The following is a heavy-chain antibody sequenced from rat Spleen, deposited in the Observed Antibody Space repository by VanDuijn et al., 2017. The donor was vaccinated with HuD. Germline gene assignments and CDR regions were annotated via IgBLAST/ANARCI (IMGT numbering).Heavy chain of an antibody. CDR1: GHSITSTYR. D-gene: IGHD1-12*02. CDR3: ARSEGTHYYLPCAD. V-gene: IGHV3-3*01. J-gene: IGHJ3*01. Sequence: EVQLQESGPGLVKPSQSLSLTCSVTGHSITSTYRWNWIRKFPGNKLEWMGYINIAGNTNYNPSLKSRISISRDTSKKQFFLQVNSLSTEDTATYYFARSEGTHYYLPCADWGQGTLVTASS. CDR2: INIAGNT.